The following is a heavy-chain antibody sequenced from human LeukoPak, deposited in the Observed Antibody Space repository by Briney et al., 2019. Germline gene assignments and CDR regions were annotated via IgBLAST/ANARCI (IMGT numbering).Heavy chain of an antibody. V-gene: IGHV4-34*01. CDR3: ARRRADSSSWYRDY. CDR2: INHSGST. J-gene: IGHJ4*02. Sequence: SETLSLTCAVYGGSFSGYYWSWIRQPPGKGLEWIGEINHSGSTNYNPSLKGRVTISVDTSKNQFSLKLSSVTAADTAVYYCARRRADSSSWYRDYWGQGTLVTVSS. CDR1: GGSFSGYY. D-gene: IGHD6-13*01.